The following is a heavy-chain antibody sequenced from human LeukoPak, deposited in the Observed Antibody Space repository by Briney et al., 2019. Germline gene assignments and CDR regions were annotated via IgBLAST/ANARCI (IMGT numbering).Heavy chain of an antibody. CDR3: TTCPEGDS. Sequence: GGSLRLSCAASGFTFSNSGMNWVRQVPGKGLEWVGRIKSKTNGGTADYAARVKGRFTISRDDSKNTLYLQMNSLKTEDTAVYYCTTCPEGDSWGQGTLVIVSS. J-gene: IGHJ5*01. CDR2: IKSKTNGGTA. V-gene: IGHV3-15*01. D-gene: IGHD1-14*01. CDR1: GFTFSNSG.